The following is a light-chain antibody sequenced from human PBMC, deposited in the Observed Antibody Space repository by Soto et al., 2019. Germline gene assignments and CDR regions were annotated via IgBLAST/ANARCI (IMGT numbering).Light chain of an antibody. CDR3: QQYGRSPFT. Sequence: EIVLTQSPGTLSLYPGERATLSCRASQSVSSSYLAWYQQNPGQAPRLLIYGASSRASGIPDRFSGSGSWTDFTLTNSRLEHDDFAVYYCQQYGRSPFTFGPGTKVDIK. CDR1: QSVSSSY. J-gene: IGKJ3*01. V-gene: IGKV3-20*01. CDR2: GAS.